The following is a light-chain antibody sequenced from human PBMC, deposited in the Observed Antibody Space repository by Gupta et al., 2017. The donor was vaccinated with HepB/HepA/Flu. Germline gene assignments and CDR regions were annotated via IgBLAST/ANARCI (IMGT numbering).Light chain of an antibody. CDR3: SSFTRNQILL. CDR2: DVV. V-gene: IGLV2-11*01. CDR1: TTDFGTGDS. Sequence: QSGLAQPRSVSGSPGHSVTISCSGTTTDFGTGDSISWYRQSPGESPRVLISDVVKRAPGIPARFSASYSALSASLTITGLQPEDESDYFCSSFTRNQILLFGSGTTVTVL. J-gene: IGLJ1*01.